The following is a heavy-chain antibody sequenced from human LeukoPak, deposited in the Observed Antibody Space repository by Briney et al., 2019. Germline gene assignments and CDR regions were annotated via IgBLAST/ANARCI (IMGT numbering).Heavy chain of an antibody. D-gene: IGHD4-17*01. V-gene: IGHV3-21*01. J-gene: IGHJ4*02. CDR2: ISSSSSYI. CDR1: GFTFSSYS. CDR3: PIGTTVTPPHFDY. Sequence: PGGSLRLSCAASGFTFSSYSMNWVRQAPGKGLEWVSSISSSSSYIYYADSVKGRFTISRDNAKNTLYLQMNSLRAEDTAVYYCPIGTTVTPPHFDYWGQGTMVTVS.